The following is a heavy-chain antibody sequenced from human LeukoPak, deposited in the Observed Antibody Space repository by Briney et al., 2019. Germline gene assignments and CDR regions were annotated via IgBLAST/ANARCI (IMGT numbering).Heavy chain of an antibody. V-gene: IGHV3-23*01. CDR3: ARDTRMASFDY. CDR2: ITGSGGRT. CDR1: GFTFSSYG. D-gene: IGHD5-24*01. J-gene: IGHJ4*02. Sequence: GGSLRLSCAASGFTFSSYGMNWVRQAPGKGLEWVSGITGSGGRTYYADSVKGRFTISRDNSKNTLYLQVNSLRADDTAVYYCARDTRMASFDYWGQGTLVTVSS.